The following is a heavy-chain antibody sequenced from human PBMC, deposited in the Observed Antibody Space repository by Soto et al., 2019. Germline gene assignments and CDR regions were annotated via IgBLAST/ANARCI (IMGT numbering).Heavy chain of an antibody. CDR2: ISAYNGNT. Sequence: ASVKVSCKASGYTFTSYGISWVRQAPGQGLEWMGWISAYNGNTNYAQKLQGRVTMTTDTSTSTAYMELRSLRSDDTAVYYCARASDRAYYDCWTGYPQGYWGKGSLVIGSA. CDR1: GYTFTSYG. J-gene: IGHJ4*02. V-gene: IGHV1-18*04. CDR3: ARASDRAYYDCWTGYPQGY. D-gene: IGHD3-3*01.